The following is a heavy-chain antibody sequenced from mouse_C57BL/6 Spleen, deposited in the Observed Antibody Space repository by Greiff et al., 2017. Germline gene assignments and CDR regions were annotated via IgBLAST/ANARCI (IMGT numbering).Heavy chain of an antibody. Sequence: EVQLQQSGPELVKPGASVKMSCKASGYTFTDYNMHWVKQSHGKSLEWIGYINPNNGGTRYNQKFKGKATLTVNKSSSTAYMELRSLTSEDSAVYYCARAQATNYYAMDYWGQGTSVTVSS. D-gene: IGHD3-2*02. CDR2: INPNNGGT. J-gene: IGHJ4*01. CDR1: GYTFTDYN. V-gene: IGHV1-22*01. CDR3: ARAQATNYYAMDY.